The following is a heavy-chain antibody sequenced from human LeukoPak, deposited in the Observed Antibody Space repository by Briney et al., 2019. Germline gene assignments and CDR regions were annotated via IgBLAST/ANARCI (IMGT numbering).Heavy chain of an antibody. CDR2: INPDGSEK. J-gene: IGHJ3*02. D-gene: IGHD3-16*01. V-gene: IGHV3-7*01. CDR3: ARYYDPPVGDAFDI. Sequence: PGGSLRLSCAASGFRFGSDWMIWVRQAPGKGLEWVANINPDGSEKYYVDSAKGRFTISRDNGKNSLYLQLNSLRADDTAVYYCARYYDPPVGDAFDIWGQGTLVIVSS. CDR1: GFRFGSDW.